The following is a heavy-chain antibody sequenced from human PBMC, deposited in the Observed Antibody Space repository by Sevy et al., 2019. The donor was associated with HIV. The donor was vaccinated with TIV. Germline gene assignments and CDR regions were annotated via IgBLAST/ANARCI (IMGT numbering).Heavy chain of an antibody. CDR1: GFAFSSHA. Sequence: GGSLRLSCAASGFAFSSHAMHWVRQAPGKGLEWVAVISYEGTETFYADSVEGRFTISRDNSKSMLSLQINSLRPEDKAVYYCARDGGYSIKWYPLYWGHGTLVTVSS. CDR2: ISYEGTET. D-gene: IGHD6-13*01. CDR3: ARDGGYSIKWYPLY. J-gene: IGHJ4*01. V-gene: IGHV3-30-3*01.